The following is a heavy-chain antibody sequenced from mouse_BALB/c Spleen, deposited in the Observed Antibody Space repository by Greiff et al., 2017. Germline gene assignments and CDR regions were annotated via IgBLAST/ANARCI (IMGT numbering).Heavy chain of an antibody. D-gene: IGHD2-2*01. CDR2: ISSGGSYT. V-gene: IGHV5-9-4*01. CDR1: GFTFSSYA. CDR3: ARFYYGYDGYFDV. J-gene: IGHJ1*01. Sequence: EVKLMESGGGLVKPGGSLKLSCAASGFTFSSYAMSWVRQSPEKRLEWVAEISSGGSYTYYPDTVTGRFTISRDNAKNTLYLEMSSLRSEDTAMYYCARFYYGYDGYFDVWGAGTTVTVSS.